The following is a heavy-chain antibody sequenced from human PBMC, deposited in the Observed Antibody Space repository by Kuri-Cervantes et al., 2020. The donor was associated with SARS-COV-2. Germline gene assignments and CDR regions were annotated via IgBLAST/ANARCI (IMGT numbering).Heavy chain of an antibody. CDR2: IRYDGSNK. Sequence: GGSPRLSCAASGFTFGSYGMHWVRQAPGKGLEWVAFIRYDGSNKYYADSVKGRFTISRDNAKNSLYLQMNSLRAEDTAVYYCARSPGDGDYDPFDYWGQGTLVTVSS. CDR1: GFTFGSYG. D-gene: IGHD4-17*01. J-gene: IGHJ4*02. V-gene: IGHV3-30*02. CDR3: ARSPGDGDYDPFDY.